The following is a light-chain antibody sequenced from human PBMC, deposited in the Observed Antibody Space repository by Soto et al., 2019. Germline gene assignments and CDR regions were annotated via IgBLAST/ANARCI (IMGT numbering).Light chain of an antibody. J-gene: IGLJ1*01. CDR1: SSNIGGNS. Sequence: QSVMTQPPSVSAAPGQKVTISCSGSSSNIGGNSVSWYQQLPGTAPKLLIYDDDKRPSGIPDRLSGSKSGTSATLGITGFRTGDEADYYCGSWDSSLSAYVFGTGTKLTVL. CDR2: DDD. V-gene: IGLV1-51*01. CDR3: GSWDSSLSAYV.